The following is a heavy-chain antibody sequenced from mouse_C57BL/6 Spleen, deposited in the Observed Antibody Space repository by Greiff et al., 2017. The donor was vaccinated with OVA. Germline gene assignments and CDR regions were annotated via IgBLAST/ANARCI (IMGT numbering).Heavy chain of an antibody. Sequence: QVQLQQPGAELVKPGASVKLSCKASGYTFTSYWMHWVKQRPGQGLEWIGMIHPNSGSTNYNEKFKSKATLTVDKSSSTAYMQLSSLTSEDSAVYDCARAPLGSSYVFDYWGQGTTLTVSS. CDR3: ARAPLGSSYVFDY. CDR1: GYTFTSYW. CDR2: IHPNSGST. J-gene: IGHJ2*01. V-gene: IGHV1-64*01. D-gene: IGHD1-1*01.